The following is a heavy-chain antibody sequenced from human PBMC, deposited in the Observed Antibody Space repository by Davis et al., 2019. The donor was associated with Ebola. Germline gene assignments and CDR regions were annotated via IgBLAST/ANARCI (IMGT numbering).Heavy chain of an antibody. D-gene: IGHD3-10*01. J-gene: IGHJ6*02. CDR3: VKAASRVWFGELYYYGMDV. CDR1: GFTFSSYA. V-gene: IGHV3-64D*06. CDR2: ISSNGGST. Sequence: PGGSLRLSCSASGFTFSSYAMHWVRQAPGKGLEYVSAISSNGGSTYYADSVKGRFTISRDNSKNTLYLQMSSLRAEDTAVYYCVKAASRVWFGELYYYGMDVWGQGTTVTVSS.